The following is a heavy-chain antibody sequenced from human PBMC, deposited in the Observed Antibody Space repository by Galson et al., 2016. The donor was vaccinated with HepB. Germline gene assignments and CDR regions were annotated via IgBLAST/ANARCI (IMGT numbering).Heavy chain of an antibody. CDR1: GDSVSSNSAA. J-gene: IGHJ4*02. CDR2: TYYRARWYN. Sequence: CAISGDSVSSNSAAWNWLRQSPSRGLEWLGKTYYRARWYNDYAVYVKSRITINPDTSKNQFSLHLNSVTPEDTAGYYCARGVRFGSLDYCGQGTLVTVAS. D-gene: IGHD3-10*01. CDR3: ARGVRFGSLDY. V-gene: IGHV6-1*01.